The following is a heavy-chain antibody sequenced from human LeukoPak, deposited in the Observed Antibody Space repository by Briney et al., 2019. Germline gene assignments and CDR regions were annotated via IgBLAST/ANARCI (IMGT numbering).Heavy chain of an antibody. CDR2: VYYSGST. CDR3: ARASFNVAFGNWFDP. Sequence: KPSETLSLTCTVSSGSIGSSSNYWGWIRQAPGKGLEWIGNVYYSGSTFYNPSLKSRVTISVDTSKNQFSLKLRSVTAADTAIYYCARASFNVAFGNWFDPWGQGTLVTVSS. J-gene: IGHJ5*02. D-gene: IGHD2-8*01. CDR1: SGSIGSSSNY. V-gene: IGHV4-39*01.